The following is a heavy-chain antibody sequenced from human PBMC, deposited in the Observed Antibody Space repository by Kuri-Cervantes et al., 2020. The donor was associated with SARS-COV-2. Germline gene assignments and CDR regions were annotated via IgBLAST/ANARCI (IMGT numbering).Heavy chain of an antibody. Sequence: ASVTVSCKASGYTFTSYGISWVRQAPGQGLEWMGWISAYNGNTNYAQKLQGRVTMTTDTSTSTAYMELSSLRSEDTAVYYCARAYTMIPYYYYGMDVWGQGTTVTVSS. CDR3: ARAYTMIPYYYYGMDV. CDR1: GYTFTSYG. J-gene: IGHJ6*02. D-gene: IGHD3-22*01. CDR2: ISAYNGNT. V-gene: IGHV1-18*04.